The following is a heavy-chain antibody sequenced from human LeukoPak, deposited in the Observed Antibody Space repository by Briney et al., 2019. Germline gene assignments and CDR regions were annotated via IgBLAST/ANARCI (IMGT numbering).Heavy chain of an antibody. D-gene: IGHD3-10*01. CDR3: LRAPGNDTSDAFDI. Sequence: ASVKVSCKASGYTFTSYGISWVRQAPGQGLEWMGWISAYNGNTNYAQKLQGRVTMTTDTSTSTAYMELRSLRSDDTAVYYCLRAPGNDTSDAFDIWGQETMVTVSS. CDR1: GYTFTSYG. J-gene: IGHJ3*02. V-gene: IGHV1-18*01. CDR2: ISAYNGNT.